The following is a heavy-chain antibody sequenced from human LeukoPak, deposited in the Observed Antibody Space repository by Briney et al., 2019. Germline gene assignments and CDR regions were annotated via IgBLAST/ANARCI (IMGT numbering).Heavy chain of an antibody. CDR2: ISYDESNK. Sequence: PGGSLRLSCAASGFTFSSYGMHWVRQAPGKGLEWVAVISYDESNKYYADSVKGRFTISRDNSKNTLYLQMNSLRAEDTAVYYCAKLGLVIQDFDYWGQGTLVTVSS. V-gene: IGHV3-30*18. CDR3: AKLGLVIQDFDY. CDR1: GFTFSSYG. D-gene: IGHD3/OR15-3a*01. J-gene: IGHJ4*02.